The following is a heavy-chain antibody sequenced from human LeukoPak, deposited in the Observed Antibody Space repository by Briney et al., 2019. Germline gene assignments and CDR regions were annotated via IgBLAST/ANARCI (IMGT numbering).Heavy chain of an antibody. CDR2: IYYSGST. CDR1: GGSVSSGSYY. Sequence: PSETLSLTCTVSGGSVSSGSYYWSWIRQPPGKGLEWIGYIYYSGSTSYNPSLKSRVTISVDTSKNQFSLKLSSVTAADTAVYYCARGLERDILTGYYQGWFDPWGQGTLVTVSS. D-gene: IGHD3-9*01. CDR3: ARGLERDILTGYYQGWFDP. V-gene: IGHV4-61*01. J-gene: IGHJ5*02.